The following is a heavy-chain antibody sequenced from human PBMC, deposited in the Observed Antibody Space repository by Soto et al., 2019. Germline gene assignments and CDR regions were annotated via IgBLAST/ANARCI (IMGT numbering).Heavy chain of an antibody. CDR2: TYCRSKWYN. Sequence: QVQLQQSGPGLVKPSQTLSLTCAISGDSVSSNSAAWNWISQSPSRVLEWLGMTYCRSKWYNDYAVSVKSRITITPDTSKNKFSLRLNSVTPEDTAVYYCARERDYDYVWGSYRDFDPWGQGTLVTVSS. CDR3: ARERDYDYVWGSYRDFDP. V-gene: IGHV6-1*01. D-gene: IGHD3-16*02. J-gene: IGHJ5*02. CDR1: GDSVSSNSAA.